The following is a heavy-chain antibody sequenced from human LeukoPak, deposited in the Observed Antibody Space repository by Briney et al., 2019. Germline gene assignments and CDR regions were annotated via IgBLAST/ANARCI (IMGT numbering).Heavy chain of an antibody. CDR1: GFTFSSYA. CDR2: ISGSGGST. J-gene: IGHJ4*02. D-gene: IGHD3-10*01. V-gene: IGHV3-23*01. CDR3: TRETAVSGGIYFDY. Sequence: GGSLRLSCAASGFTFSSYAMSWVRQAPGKGLEWVSAISGSGGSTYYADSVKGRFTISRDNSKNTLYLQMNSLRAEDTAVYYCTRETAVSGGIYFDYWGQGTLVTVSS.